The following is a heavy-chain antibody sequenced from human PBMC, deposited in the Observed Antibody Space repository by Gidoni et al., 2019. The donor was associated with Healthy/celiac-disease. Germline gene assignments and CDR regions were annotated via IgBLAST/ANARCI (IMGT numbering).Heavy chain of an antibody. Sequence: EVQLLESGGGLVQPGGSRRLSCAAPGFTFSSYARSWVRQAPGEGLGWVSAISGSGGSTYYADSVKGRFTISRDNSKNTLYLQMNSLRAEDTAVYYCAKDLKWDSSGWSPHAFDIWGQGTMVTVSS. CDR2: ISGSGGST. CDR1: GFTFSSYA. D-gene: IGHD6-19*01. CDR3: AKDLKWDSSGWSPHAFDI. J-gene: IGHJ3*02. V-gene: IGHV3-23*01.